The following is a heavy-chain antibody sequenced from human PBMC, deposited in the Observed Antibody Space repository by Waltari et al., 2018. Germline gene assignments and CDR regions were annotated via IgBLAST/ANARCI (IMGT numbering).Heavy chain of an antibody. CDR2: IYYSGST. CDR1: GGSISSYY. J-gene: IGHJ6*03. Sequence: QVQLQESGPGLVKPSETLSLTCTVSGGSISSYYWSWIRQPPGKGLEWIGYIYYSGSTNSNPSLKSRVTISVDTSKNQFSLKLSSVTAADTAVYYCARLRRITIFGVVIRYMDVWGKGTTVTISS. CDR3: ARLRRITIFGVVIRYMDV. V-gene: IGHV4-59*01. D-gene: IGHD3-3*01.